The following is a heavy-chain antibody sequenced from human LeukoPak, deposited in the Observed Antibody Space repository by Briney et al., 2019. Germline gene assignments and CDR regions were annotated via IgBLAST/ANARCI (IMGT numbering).Heavy chain of an antibody. V-gene: IGHV3-23*01. D-gene: IGHD1-20*01. CDR2: ISGSGGST. Sequence: GGSLRLSCAASGFTFSSYAMSWVRQAPGKGLEWVSAISGSGGSTYYADSVKGRFTISRDNSKNTLYLQMNSLRAEDTAVYYCARDGVNITGTTVNWFDPWGQGTLVTVSS. CDR3: ARDGVNITGTTVNWFDP. CDR1: GFTFSSYA. J-gene: IGHJ5*02.